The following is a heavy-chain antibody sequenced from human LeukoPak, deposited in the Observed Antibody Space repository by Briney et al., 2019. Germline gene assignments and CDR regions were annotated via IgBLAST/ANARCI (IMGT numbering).Heavy chain of an antibody. J-gene: IGHJ4*02. CDR2: ISSSSSYI. CDR1: GFTFSSYS. D-gene: IGHD2-2*01. Sequence: PGGSLRLSCAASGFTFSSYSMNWVRQAPGKGLEWVSSISSSSSYIYYADSVKGRFTISRDNAKNSLYLQMNSLRAEDTAVYYCASDPYCSSTSCAKHFDYWGQGTLVTVPS. CDR3: ASDPYCSSTSCAKHFDY. V-gene: IGHV3-21*01.